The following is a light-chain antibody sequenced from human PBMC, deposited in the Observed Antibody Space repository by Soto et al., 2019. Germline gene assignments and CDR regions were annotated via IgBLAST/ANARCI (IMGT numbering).Light chain of an antibody. CDR3: QQYGKT. V-gene: IGKV3-20*01. J-gene: IGKJ4*01. CDR1: QTVSSSY. Sequence: EIVLTQSPGTRSLSPGERATLSCRASQTVSSSYLAWYQQKPGQAPRLLIYGASSRATGIPDRFSGSGSGTDFTLTINRLEPEDFAVYYCQQYGKTFGGGTKVEIK. CDR2: GAS.